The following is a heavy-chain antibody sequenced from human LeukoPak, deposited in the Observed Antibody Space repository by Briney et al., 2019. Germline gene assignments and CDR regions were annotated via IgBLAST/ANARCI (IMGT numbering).Heavy chain of an antibody. Sequence: SETLSLTCTVSGGSISSYYWSWIRQPPGKGLEWIGYIYYSRNTNYNPSLKSRVTVSVDTSKNQFSLKLSSVTAADTAVYYCARHVLWFGESRAQNWFDPWGQGTLVTVSS. CDR3: ARHVLWFGESRAQNWFDP. CDR2: IYYSRNT. V-gene: IGHV4-59*08. D-gene: IGHD3-10*01. J-gene: IGHJ5*02. CDR1: GGSISSYY.